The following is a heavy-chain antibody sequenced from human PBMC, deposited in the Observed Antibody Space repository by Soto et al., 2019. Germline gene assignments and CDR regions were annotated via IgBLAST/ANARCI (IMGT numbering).Heavy chain of an antibody. CDR3: ARGLSVNLFDN. Sequence: QVQLQESGPGLVKPSQTLSLTCTVSGGSISTGGYYWTWIRQHPGKGLEWIGYIYYSGSTYYNPSLKSRVTISVDASKNQFSLKLSSVTAADTAVYYCARGLSVNLFDNWGQGTLVTVSS. CDR2: IYYSGST. J-gene: IGHJ4*02. CDR1: GGSISTGGYY. D-gene: IGHD4-17*01. V-gene: IGHV4-31*03.